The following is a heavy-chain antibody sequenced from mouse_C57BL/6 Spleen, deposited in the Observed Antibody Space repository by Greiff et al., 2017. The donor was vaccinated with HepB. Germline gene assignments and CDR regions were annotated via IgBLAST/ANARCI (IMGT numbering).Heavy chain of an antibody. D-gene: IGHD2-12*01. Sequence: QVQLQQPGAELVRPGSSVKLSCKASGYTFTSYWMDWVKQRPGQGLEWIGNIYPSDSETHYNQKFKDKATLTVDKSSSTAYMQLSSLTSEYSAVYYCATTIVTPFAYWGQGTLVTVSS. CDR2: IYPSDSET. CDR3: ATTIVTPFAY. J-gene: IGHJ3*01. V-gene: IGHV1-61*01. CDR1: GYTFTSYW.